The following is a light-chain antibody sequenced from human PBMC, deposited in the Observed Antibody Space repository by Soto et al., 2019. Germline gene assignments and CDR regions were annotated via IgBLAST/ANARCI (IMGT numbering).Light chain of an antibody. CDR2: EVG. CDR3: CSFTSINTWV. CDR1: GSDVGGYNY. Sequence: ALTQPASVSGSPGQSITISCTGTGSDVGGYNYVSWYQQHPGQAPKLMIYEVGNRPSGVSDRFSASKSGNTASLTISGLQTEDEADYYCCSFTSINTWVFGGGTKLTVL. V-gene: IGLV2-14*01. J-gene: IGLJ3*02.